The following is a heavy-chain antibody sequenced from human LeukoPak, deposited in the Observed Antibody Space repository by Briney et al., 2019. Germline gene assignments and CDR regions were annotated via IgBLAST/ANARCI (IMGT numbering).Heavy chain of an antibody. CDR2: MYPNSGGT. J-gene: IGHJ3*02. V-gene: IGHV1-2*02. CDR3: ARGKATYYDILTGYYKGDAFDI. Sequence: ASVKVSCKASGYTFTGYYIHWVRQAPGQGLEWMGWMYPNSGGTNYAQKFQGRVTMTRDTSISTAYMELSSLRSEDTAVYYCARGKATYYDILTGYYKGDAFDIWGQGTMVTVSS. D-gene: IGHD3-9*01. CDR1: GYTFTGYY.